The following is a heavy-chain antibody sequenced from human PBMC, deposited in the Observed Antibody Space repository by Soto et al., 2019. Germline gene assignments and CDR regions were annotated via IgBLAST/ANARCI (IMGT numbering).Heavy chain of an antibody. D-gene: IGHD3-10*01. J-gene: IGHJ6*02. V-gene: IGHV3-30-3*01. CDR3: ARELWFGRPYGMDV. CDR1: GFTFSSYA. CDR2: ISYDGSNK. Sequence: QVQLVESGGGVGQPGRSLRLSCAASGFTFSSYAMHWVRQAPGKGLEWVAVISYDGSNKYYADSVKGRFTISRDNSKNTLDLQMNSLRAEDTAVYYCARELWFGRPYGMDVWGQGTTVTVSS.